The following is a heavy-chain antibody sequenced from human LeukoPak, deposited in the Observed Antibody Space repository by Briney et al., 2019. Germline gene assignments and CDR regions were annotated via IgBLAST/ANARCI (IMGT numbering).Heavy chain of an antibody. CDR3: ARHSSGSYATMIDY. CDR2: IYYSGST. D-gene: IGHD1-26*01. J-gene: IGHJ4*02. V-gene: IGHV4-59*01. CDR1: GGSISSYY. Sequence: PSETLSLTCTVSGGSISSYYWSWIRQPPGKGLEWIGYIYYSGSTNYNPSLKSRVTISVDTSKNQFSLKLSSVTAADTAVYYCARHSSGSYATMIDYWGQGTLVTVSS.